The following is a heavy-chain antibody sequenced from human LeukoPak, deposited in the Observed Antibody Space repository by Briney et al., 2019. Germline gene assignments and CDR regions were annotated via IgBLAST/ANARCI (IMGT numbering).Heavy chain of an antibody. CDR3: AKDRRYGDYQYYFDY. J-gene: IGHJ4*02. V-gene: IGHV3-23*01. Sequence: GGSLRLSCAASGFTFSSYAMSWVRQAPGKGLEWVSAISGSGGSTYYADSVKGRFTISRDNSKNTLYLQMNSLRAEDTAVYYCAKDRRYGDYQYYFDYWGQGTLVTVSS. CDR2: ISGSGGST. D-gene: IGHD4-17*01. CDR1: GFTFSSYA.